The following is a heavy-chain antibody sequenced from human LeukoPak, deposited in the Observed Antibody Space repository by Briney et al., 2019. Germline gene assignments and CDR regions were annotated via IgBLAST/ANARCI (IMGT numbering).Heavy chain of an antibody. D-gene: IGHD3-10*01. Sequence: PGGSLRLFCAASGFTFSSYWMHWVRQAPGQGLMWVSRMKSDGSSTSYADSDKGRFTISRDNAKHTLYLQMNSLRAEDTAVYYCAVRQGGSYTGESDYWGQGTLVTVSS. CDR2: MKSDGSST. J-gene: IGHJ4*02. V-gene: IGHV3-74*01. CDR1: GFTFSSYW. CDR3: AVRQGGSYTGESDY.